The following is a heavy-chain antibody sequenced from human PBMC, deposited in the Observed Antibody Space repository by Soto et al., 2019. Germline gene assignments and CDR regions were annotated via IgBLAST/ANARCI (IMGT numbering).Heavy chain of an antibody. Sequence: PSETLSLTCTVSGGSISSSSYYWGWIRQPPGKGLEWIGSIYYSGSTYYNPSLKSRVTISVDTSKNQFSLKLSSVTAADTAVYYCARHVLRYNKPRNWFDPWGQGTLVTVSS. CDR2: IYYSGST. V-gene: IGHV4-39*01. CDR3: ARHVLRYNKPRNWFDP. CDR1: GGSISSSSYY. J-gene: IGHJ5*02. D-gene: IGHD3-9*01.